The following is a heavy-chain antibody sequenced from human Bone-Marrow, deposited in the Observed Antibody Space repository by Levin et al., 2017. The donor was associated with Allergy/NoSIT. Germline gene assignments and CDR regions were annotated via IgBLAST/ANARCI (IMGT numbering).Heavy chain of an antibody. CDR2: VDGDGSTT. J-gene: IGHJ3*02. D-gene: IGHD3-16*01. Sequence: LSLTCAASGFTFSSYWMHWVRQIPGKGLVWVSRVDGDGSTTNSADSLKGRFTISRDNAKNTLYLQMNSLRVEDTAVYYCARSLGDDAFDIWGQGTKVSVSS. CDR3: ARSLGDDAFDI. CDR1: GFTFSSYW. V-gene: IGHV3-74*01.